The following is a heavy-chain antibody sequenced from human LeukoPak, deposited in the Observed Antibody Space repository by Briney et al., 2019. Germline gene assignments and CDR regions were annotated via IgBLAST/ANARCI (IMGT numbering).Heavy chain of an antibody. CDR1: GFTFSSYW. D-gene: IGHD2-2*01. CDR3: ARVGGIVVVPAADHLNYGMDV. Sequence: GGSLRLSCAASGFTFSSYWMHWVRQAPGKGLVWVSRINSDGSSTSYADSVKGRFTISRDKAKNTLYLQMNSLRAEDTAVYYCARVGGIVVVPAADHLNYGMDVWGQGTTVTVSS. CDR2: INSDGSST. J-gene: IGHJ6*02. V-gene: IGHV3-74*01.